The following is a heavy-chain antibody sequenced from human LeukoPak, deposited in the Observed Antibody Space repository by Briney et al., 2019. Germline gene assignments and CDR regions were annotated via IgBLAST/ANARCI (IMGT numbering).Heavy chain of an antibody. J-gene: IGHJ4*02. CDR2: ISSSSSYI. CDR3: ARVTNWGSLDY. V-gene: IGHV3-21*01. D-gene: IGHD7-27*01. CDR1: GFTFSSYS. Sequence: GGSLRLSCADSGFTFSSYSMKWVRQAPGKVLEWVSSISSSSSYIYYADSVKGRFTISRDNAKNSLYLQMNSLRAEDTAVYYCARVTNWGSLDYWGRRTLVTVSS.